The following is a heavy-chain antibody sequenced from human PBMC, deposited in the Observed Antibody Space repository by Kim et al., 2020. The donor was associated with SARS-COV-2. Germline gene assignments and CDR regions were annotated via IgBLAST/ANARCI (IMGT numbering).Heavy chain of an antibody. CDR2: FDPEDGET. CDR3: ATAPLLASGSYSQPIDY. Sequence: ASVKVSCKVSGYTLTELSMHWVRQAPGKGLEWMGGFDPEDGETIYAQKFQGRVTMTEDTSTDTAYMELSSLRSEDTAVYYCATAPLLASGSYSQPIDYWGQGTLVTVSS. V-gene: IGHV1-24*01. CDR1: GYTLTELS. J-gene: IGHJ4*02. D-gene: IGHD1-26*01.